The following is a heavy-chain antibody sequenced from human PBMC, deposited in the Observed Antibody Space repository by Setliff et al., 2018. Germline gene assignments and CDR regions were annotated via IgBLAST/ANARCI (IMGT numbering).Heavy chain of an antibody. Sequence: SETLSLTCTVSGGSISSSSYYWGWIRQPPGKGLEWIGSIYYSGSTYYNPSLKSRVTISVDTSKNQFSLKLSSVTAADTAVYYCARGFGKVAAGDYYHYYMDVWGKGTTVTVSS. V-gene: IGHV4-39*07. D-gene: IGHD6-13*01. CDR2: IYYSGST. CDR1: GGSISSSSYY. CDR3: ARGFGKVAAGDYYHYYMDV. J-gene: IGHJ6*03.